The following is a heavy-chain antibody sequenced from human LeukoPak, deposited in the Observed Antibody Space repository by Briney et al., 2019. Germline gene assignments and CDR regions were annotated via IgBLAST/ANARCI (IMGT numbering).Heavy chain of an antibody. V-gene: IGHV4-59*01. J-gene: IGHJ3*02. CDR2: IYYSGST. Sequence: SETLSLTCTVSGGSISSYYWSWIRQPPGKGLEWIGYIYYSGSTNYNPSLKSRVTISVDTSKNQFSLKLSSVTAADTAVYYCARGLTMVVLDAFDIWGQGTMVTVSS. D-gene: IGHD4/OR15-4a*01. CDR1: GGSISSYY. CDR3: ARGLTMVVLDAFDI.